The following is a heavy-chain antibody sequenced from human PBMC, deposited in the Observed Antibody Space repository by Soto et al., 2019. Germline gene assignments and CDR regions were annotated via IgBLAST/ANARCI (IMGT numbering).Heavy chain of an antibody. J-gene: IGHJ6*02. CDR2: MYTGGRT. D-gene: IGHD2-15*01. CDR3: GKGSAATNYFYYATDV. V-gene: IGHV3-53*01. Sequence: EVHVVESGGGLIQPGGSLRLSCVPSGFTVTGEQMNWVRQAPGKGLEWVSTMYTGGRTFYADSVRGRFTISRDNSKKTVYLQMNSPRGEDTAVYYCGKGSAATNYFYYATDVWGQGTTVTVSS. CDR1: GFTVTGEQ.